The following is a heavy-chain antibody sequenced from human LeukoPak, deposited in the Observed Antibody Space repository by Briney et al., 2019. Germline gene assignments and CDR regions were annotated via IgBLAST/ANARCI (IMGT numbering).Heavy chain of an antibody. Sequence: PGGSLRLSCAASGFTFSSYGMHWVRQAPGKGLEWVAFIRYDGSNKYYADSVKGRFTISRDNSKNTLYLQMNSLRAEDTAVYYCAKKGLSYGLADFDCWGQGTLVTVSS. CDR1: GFTFSSYG. CDR2: IRYDGSNK. D-gene: IGHD5-18*01. J-gene: IGHJ4*02. CDR3: AKKGLSYGLADFDC. V-gene: IGHV3-30*02.